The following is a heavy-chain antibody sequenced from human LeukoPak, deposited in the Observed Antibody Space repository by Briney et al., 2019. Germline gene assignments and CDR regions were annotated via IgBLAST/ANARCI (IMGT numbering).Heavy chain of an antibody. D-gene: IGHD3-9*01. J-gene: IGHJ3*02. Sequence: ASVKVSCKASGYTFTSYCISWVRQAPGQGLEWMGWISSYNGNTNYAQKLQGRVTMSTDTSTGTAYMELRSLRSDDTAVYYCARRGALVRRDAFDSWGEGAMVTVSS. CDR2: ISSYNGNT. V-gene: IGHV1-18*01. CDR1: GYTFTSYC. CDR3: ARRGALVRRDAFDS.